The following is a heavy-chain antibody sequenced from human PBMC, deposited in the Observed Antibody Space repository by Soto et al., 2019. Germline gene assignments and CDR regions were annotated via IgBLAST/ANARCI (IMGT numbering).Heavy chain of an antibody. D-gene: IGHD5-12*01. J-gene: IGHJ4*02. Sequence: PGGSLRLSCGASGFIFDDYGMNWVRQTPDKGLEWVSFINWIGVDTVYADSVKGRFTISRDNAKNSLYLQMNSLRAEDTAMYYCARGEYSDFDHPYYFDYWGQGTLVTVSS. CDR1: GFIFDDYG. CDR3: ARGEYSDFDHPYYFDY. CDR2: INWIGVDT. V-gene: IGHV3-20*04.